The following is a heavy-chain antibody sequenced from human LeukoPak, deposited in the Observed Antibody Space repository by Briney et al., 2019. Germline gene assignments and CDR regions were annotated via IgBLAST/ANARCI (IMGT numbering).Heavy chain of an antibody. D-gene: IGHD5-24*01. Sequence: ASVKVSCKASGYTFTSYDINWVRQATGQGFEWMGWMNPNSGNTNYAQKLQGRVTMTTDTSTSTAYMELRSLRSDDTAVYYCARDDIDGYSGGSGYFDLWGRGTLVTVSS. J-gene: IGHJ2*01. CDR3: ARDDIDGYSGGSGYFDL. V-gene: IGHV1-18*01. CDR2: MNPNSGNT. CDR1: GYTFTSYD.